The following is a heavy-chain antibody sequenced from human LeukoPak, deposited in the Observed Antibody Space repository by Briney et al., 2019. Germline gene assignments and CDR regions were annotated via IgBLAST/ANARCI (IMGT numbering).Heavy chain of an antibody. J-gene: IGHJ3*02. CDR1: GGSISSSSYY. D-gene: IGHD3-22*01. Sequence: SETLSLTCTVSGGSISSSSYYWGWIRQPPGKGLEWIGSIYYSGSTYYNPSLKSRVTISVDTSKNQFSLKLSSVTAADTAVYYCARVAVYYDSSGPPTTFDIWGQGTMVTVSS. CDR3: ARVAVYYDSSGPPTTFDI. V-gene: IGHV4-39*07. CDR2: IYYSGST.